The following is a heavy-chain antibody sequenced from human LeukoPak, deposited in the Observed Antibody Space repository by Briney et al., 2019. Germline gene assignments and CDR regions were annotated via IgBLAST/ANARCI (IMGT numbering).Heavy chain of an antibody. V-gene: IGHV4-31*03. J-gene: IGHJ6*02. CDR2: IYYSGST. CDR1: GGSISSGGYY. Sequence: SETLSLTCTVSGGSISSGGYYWSWIRQHPGKGLEWIVYIYYSGSTYYNPSLKSRVTISVDTSKNQFSLKLSSVTAADTAVYYCARVVPATYYYYGMDVWGQGTTVTVSS. D-gene: IGHD2-2*01. CDR3: ARVVPATYYYYGMDV.